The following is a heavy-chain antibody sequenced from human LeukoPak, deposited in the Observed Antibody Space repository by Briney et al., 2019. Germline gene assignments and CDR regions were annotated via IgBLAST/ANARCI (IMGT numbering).Heavy chain of an antibody. J-gene: IGHJ4*02. D-gene: IGHD2-2*01. CDR1: GFTFSSYA. V-gene: IGHV3-30-3*01. CDR3: ARVLNYGEAAADFDY. CDR2: ISYDGSNK. Sequence: GGPLRLSCAASGFTFSSYAMHWVRQAPGKGLEWVAVISYDGSNKYYADSVKGRFTISRDNSKNTLYLQMNSLRAEDTAVYYCARVLNYGEAAADFDYWGQGTLVTVSS.